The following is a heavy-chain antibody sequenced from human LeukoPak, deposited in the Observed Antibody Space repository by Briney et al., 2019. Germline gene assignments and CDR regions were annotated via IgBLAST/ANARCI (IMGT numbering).Heavy chain of an antibody. CDR1: GYRFTSYW. D-gene: IGHD6-19*01. J-gene: IGHJ4*02. Sequence: GESLKISCKVSGYRFTSYWIGWVRHVPGKGLEWMGIIYPGDSETRYSPSFQGQVTISVDKSISTAYLQWSSLKASDTAMYYCARQGGGWLSFDYWGQGTLVTVSS. CDR3: ARQGGGWLSFDY. V-gene: IGHV5-51*01. CDR2: IYPGDSET.